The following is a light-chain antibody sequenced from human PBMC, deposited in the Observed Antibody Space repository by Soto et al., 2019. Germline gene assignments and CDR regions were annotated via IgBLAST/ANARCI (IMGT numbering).Light chain of an antibody. CDR1: SSDVGGYNY. CDR2: DNN. Sequence: QSALTQPPSASGSPGQSVAISCTGTSSDVGGYNYVSWYQQHPGKAPKLVIYDNNKRPSGIPDRFSGSRSDTSATLAITGLQTGDEAQYYCGTWDSSLRVVVFGGGTKVTVL. J-gene: IGLJ2*01. CDR3: GTWDSSLRVVV. V-gene: IGLV2-8*01.